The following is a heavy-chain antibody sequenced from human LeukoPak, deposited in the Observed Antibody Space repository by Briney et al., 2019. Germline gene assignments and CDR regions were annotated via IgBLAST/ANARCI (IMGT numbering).Heavy chain of an antibody. Sequence: GGSLRLSCAASGLTFSIYNMHWVRQAPGKGLEWVSSISSSSSYIYYADSVKGRFTISRDNDKNSLYLQMNSLRAEDTAVYYCAQCFGTSCFDFGYWGQGTLVTVSS. CDR1: GLTFSIYN. D-gene: IGHD2-2*01. CDR2: ISSSSSYI. CDR3: AQCFGTSCFDFGY. V-gene: IGHV3-21*01. J-gene: IGHJ4*02.